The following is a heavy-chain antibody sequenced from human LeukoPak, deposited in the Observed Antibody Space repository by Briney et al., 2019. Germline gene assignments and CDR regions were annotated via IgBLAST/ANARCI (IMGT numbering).Heavy chain of an antibody. J-gene: IGHJ4*02. CDR1: GFTFSSYA. Sequence: GSLRLSCAASGFTFSSYAMSWVRKAPGKGLEWVSAISGSGGSTYYADSVKGRFTISRDNSKNTLYLQMNSLRAEDTAVYYCAKDPLYDSSGYYGDYWGQGTLVTVSS. V-gene: IGHV3-23*01. CDR2: ISGSGGST. CDR3: AKDPLYDSSGYYGDY. D-gene: IGHD3-22*01.